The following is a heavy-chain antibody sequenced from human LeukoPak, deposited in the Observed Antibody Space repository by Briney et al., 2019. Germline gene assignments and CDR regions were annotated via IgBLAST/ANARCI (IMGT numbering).Heavy chain of an antibody. CDR2: ISWSSGFI. CDR3: AKDFGELSHFDY. V-gene: IGHV3-9*01. D-gene: IGHD3-10*01. Sequence: GRSLRLSCAASGFIFDDCAMHWVRQAPGKGLEWVSGISWSSGFIGYADSVKGRFTVSRDNAKNSLYLQMNSLRTEDTALNYCAKDFGELSHFDYWGQGTLVTVSS. J-gene: IGHJ4*02. CDR1: GFIFDDCA.